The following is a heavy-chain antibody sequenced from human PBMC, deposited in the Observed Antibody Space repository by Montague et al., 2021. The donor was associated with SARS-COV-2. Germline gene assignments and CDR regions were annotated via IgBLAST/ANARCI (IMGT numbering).Heavy chain of an antibody. D-gene: IGHD3-22*01. J-gene: IGHJ4*02. V-gene: IGHV4-59*01. CDR1: GGSMRDYY. Sequence: SETLSLTCTVSGGSMRDYYWSWIRQPPGEGLEWIGYIYYSESTDYNPSLNSRVTLSLDTSKNQFSLNLRSVTAADTAFYYCARVHYYTGYVDSWGQGTLVSVSS. CDR3: ARVHYYTGYVDS. CDR2: IYYSEST.